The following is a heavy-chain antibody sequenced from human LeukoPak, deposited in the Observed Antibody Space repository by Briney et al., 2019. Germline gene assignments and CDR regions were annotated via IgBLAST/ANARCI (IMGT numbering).Heavy chain of an antibody. Sequence: ASVKVSCKASGYSFITYAISWVRQAPGQGLEWMVRISAYNGNTNYAQKLQGRVTMTTDTSTNTAYMDLRSLRSDDTAVYYCARDQGYCTSASCTIDYWGQGTLVTVSS. CDR3: ARDQGYCTSASCTIDY. D-gene: IGHD2-8*02. CDR1: GYSFITYA. CDR2: ISAYNGNT. J-gene: IGHJ4*02. V-gene: IGHV1-18*01.